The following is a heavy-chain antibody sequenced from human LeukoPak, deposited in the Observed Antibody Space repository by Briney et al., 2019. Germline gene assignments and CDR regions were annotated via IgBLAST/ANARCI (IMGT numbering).Heavy chain of an antibody. D-gene: IGHD5-18*01. J-gene: IGHJ6*03. Sequence: SETLSLTCSVSGYFISSGYYWGWIRQPPGKGLEWIGEINHSGSTNYNPSLKSRVTISVDTSKNQFSLKLSSVTAADTAVYYCARRSSYGYVDVWGKGTTVTVSS. V-gene: IGHV4-38-2*02. CDR3: ARRSSYGYVDV. CDR1: GYFISSGYY. CDR2: INHSGST.